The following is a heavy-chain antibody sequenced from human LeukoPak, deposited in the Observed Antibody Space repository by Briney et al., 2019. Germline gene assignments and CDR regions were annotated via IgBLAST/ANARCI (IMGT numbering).Heavy chain of an antibody. Sequence: PGRSLRLSCAASGFTFSSYGMHWVRQAPGKGLAWVAVIWYDGSNKYYADSVKGRFTISRDNSKNTLYLQMNSLRAEDTAVYYCAREGGAKDAFDIWGQGTMVTVSS. CDR2: IWYDGSNK. J-gene: IGHJ3*02. V-gene: IGHV3-33*01. CDR3: AREGGAKDAFDI. D-gene: IGHD1-26*01. CDR1: GFTFSSYG.